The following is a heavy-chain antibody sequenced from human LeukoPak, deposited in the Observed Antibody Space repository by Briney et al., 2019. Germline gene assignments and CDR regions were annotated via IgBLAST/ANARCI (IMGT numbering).Heavy chain of an antibody. V-gene: IGHV3-11*01. CDR1: GFTVSSNY. J-gene: IGHJ6*02. D-gene: IGHD6-19*01. CDR2: ISSSGSTI. Sequence: GGSLRLSCAASGFTVSSNYMSWVRQAPGKGLEWVSYISSSGSTIYYADSVKGRFTISRDNAKNSLYLQMNSLRAEDTAVYYCARGAFEDKAVAGPRRFFYGMDVWGQGTTVTVSS. CDR3: ARGAFEDKAVAGPRRFFYGMDV.